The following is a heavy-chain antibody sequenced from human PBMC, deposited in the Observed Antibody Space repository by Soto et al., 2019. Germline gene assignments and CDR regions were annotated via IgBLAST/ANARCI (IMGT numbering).Heavy chain of an antibody. V-gene: IGHV4-39*01. D-gene: IGHD2-15*01. J-gene: IGHJ4*02. CDR2: IYYSGST. Sequence: SETLSLTCTVPGGSISSSSYYWGWIRQPPGKGLEWIGSIYYSGSTYYNPSLKSRVTISVDTSKNQFSLKLSSVTAADTAVYYFARQYAPYCSGGSCATLRFDYWGQGTLVTVSS. CDR3: ARQYAPYCSGGSCATLRFDY. CDR1: GGSISSSSYY.